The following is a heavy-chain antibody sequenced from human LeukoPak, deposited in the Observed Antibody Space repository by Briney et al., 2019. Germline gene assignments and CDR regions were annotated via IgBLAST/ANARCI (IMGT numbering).Heavy chain of an antibody. J-gene: IGHJ6*03. Sequence: GGSLSLSCAASGFTLDDYATHGARRAPGEGRVWVTDISWNSGSIGYADSVKARFTISRDNAKNSLYLQMNSLRAEDTALYYCAKDRYYDILTNYYMDVWGKGTSFT. CDR2: ISWNSGSI. V-gene: IGHV3-9*01. CDR1: GFTLDDYA. CDR3: AKDRYYDILTNYYMDV. D-gene: IGHD3-9*01.